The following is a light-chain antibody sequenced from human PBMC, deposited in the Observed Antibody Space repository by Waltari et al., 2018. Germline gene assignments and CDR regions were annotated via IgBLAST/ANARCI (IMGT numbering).Light chain of an antibody. Sequence: QSALTQPAPVSGSPGQSITISCTGTSSDVGTYNFTSWYQQHPDKAPKLMIFDVNKRPSGVSNRFSGSKSGSTASLTISGLQAEDEADYYCNSYTGSGTFVFGTGTKVTVL. V-gene: IGLV2-14*03. CDR2: DVN. J-gene: IGLJ1*01. CDR3: NSYTGSGTFV. CDR1: SSDVGTYNF.